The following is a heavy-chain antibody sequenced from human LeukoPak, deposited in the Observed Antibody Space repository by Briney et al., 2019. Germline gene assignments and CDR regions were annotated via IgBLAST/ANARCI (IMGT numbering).Heavy chain of an antibody. V-gene: IGHV4-34*01. CDR1: GGSFSGYY. Sequence: SSETLSLTCAVYGGSFSGYYWSWIRQPPGKGLEWIGEINHSGSTNYNPSLKSRVTISVDRSKNRFSLKLSSVTAADTAVYYCARGVGYYYDSSGYYYFDYWGQGTLVTVSS. D-gene: IGHD3-22*01. CDR3: ARGVGYYYDSSGYYYFDY. J-gene: IGHJ4*02. CDR2: INHSGST.